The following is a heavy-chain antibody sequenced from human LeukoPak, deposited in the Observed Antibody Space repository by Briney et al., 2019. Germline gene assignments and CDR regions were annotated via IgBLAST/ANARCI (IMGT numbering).Heavy chain of an antibody. CDR3: AKGLQQYQLLPITYPFRYYYYGMDV. D-gene: IGHD2-2*01. J-gene: IGHJ6*02. CDR2: ISYDGSNK. CDR1: GFTFSSYG. Sequence: GGSLRLSCAASGFTFSSYGMHWVRQAPGKGLEWVAVISYDGSNKYYADSVKGRFTIPRDNSKNTLYLQMNSLRAEDTAVYYCAKGLQQYQLLPITYPFRYYYYGMDVWGQGTTVTVSS. V-gene: IGHV3-30*18.